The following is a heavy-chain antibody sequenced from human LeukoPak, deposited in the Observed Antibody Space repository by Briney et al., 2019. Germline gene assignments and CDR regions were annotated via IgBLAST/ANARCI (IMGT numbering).Heavy chain of an antibody. V-gene: IGHV3-66*01. CDR1: GFTVSSNY. J-gene: IGHJ4*02. CDR3: ARASTYSYGYPFDY. Sequence: GGSLRLSCAASGFTVSSNYMSWVRQAPGKGLEWVPVIYSGGSTYYADSVKGRFTISRDNSKNTLYLQMNSLRAEDTAVYYCARASTYSYGYPFDYWGQGTLVTVSS. CDR2: IYSGGST. D-gene: IGHD5-18*01.